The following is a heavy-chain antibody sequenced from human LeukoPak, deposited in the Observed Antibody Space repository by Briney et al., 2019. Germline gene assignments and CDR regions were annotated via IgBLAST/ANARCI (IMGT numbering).Heavy chain of an antibody. Sequence: PSETLSLTCTVSGGSISSNSWTWIRQPPGKGLEWIGYIYYSGTTNYNPSLKSRVTMSVDMSKNQFSLKLSSVTAADTAVYYCARRSSSWKNWFDPWGQGTLVTVSS. V-gene: IGHV4-59*01. D-gene: IGHD6-13*01. J-gene: IGHJ5*02. CDR2: IYYSGTT. CDR1: GGSISSNS. CDR3: ARRSSSWKNWFDP.